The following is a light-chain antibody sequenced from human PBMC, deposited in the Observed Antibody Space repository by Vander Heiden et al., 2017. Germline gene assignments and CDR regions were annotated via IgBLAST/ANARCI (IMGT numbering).Light chain of an antibody. CDR2: EVS. CDR3: MHSIELPRT. J-gene: IGKJ1*01. Sequence: DVVMTQTPLSLSVAPGQPASLSCKSTQSLVHTDGRTYMYWFRQKSGQPPQPLIYEVSNRFSGVPERFSGSGSGTDFTLKISRVEPEDVGVYYCMHSIELPRTFGQGTKVEIK. CDR1: QSLVHTDGRTY. V-gene: IGKV2D-29*01.